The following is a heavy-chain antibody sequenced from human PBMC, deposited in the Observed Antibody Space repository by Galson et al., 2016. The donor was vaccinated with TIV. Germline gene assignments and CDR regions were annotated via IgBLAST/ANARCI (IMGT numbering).Heavy chain of an antibody. J-gene: IGHJ6*03. D-gene: IGHD3-10*01. CDR2: IGGSGGSP. Sequence: SLRLSCAASGFTFSIYAMNWVRQAPGKGLEWVSSIGGSGGSPYYADSVKGRFAISRDSSKNTVFLQMNSLRAEDTAIYYCANGGSETYYVMYYYMDVWGKGTPVTVSS. CDR1: GFTFSIYA. CDR3: ANGGSETYYVMYYYMDV. V-gene: IGHV3-23*01.